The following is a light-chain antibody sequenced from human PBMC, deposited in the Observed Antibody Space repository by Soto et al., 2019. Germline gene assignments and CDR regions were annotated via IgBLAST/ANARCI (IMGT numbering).Light chain of an antibody. Sequence: QSALTQPASVSGSPGQSITISCTGTSSDVGGYNYVSWYQQHPGEAPKLMIYDVSNRPSGVSNRFSGSKSGNTASLTISGLQPEDEANYYCSSYTGSSTVVFGGGTKLTVL. CDR3: SSYTGSSTVV. V-gene: IGLV2-14*01. CDR2: DVS. CDR1: SSDVGGYNY. J-gene: IGLJ2*01.